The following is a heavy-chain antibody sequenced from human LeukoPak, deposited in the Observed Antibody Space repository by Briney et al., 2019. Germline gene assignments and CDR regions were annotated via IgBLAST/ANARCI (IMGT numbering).Heavy chain of an antibody. Sequence: GGSLRLSCAASGFTFSSYDMHWVRQATGKGLEWVSVIGTAGDTYYSGSVKGRFTISRENVKNSLYLQMNSLTAGDTAVYYCARVLAVAGRNWYFDLWSRGTLVTVSS. CDR3: ARVLAVAGRNWYFDL. CDR1: GFTFSSYD. CDR2: IGTAGDT. V-gene: IGHV3-13*04. J-gene: IGHJ2*01. D-gene: IGHD6-19*01.